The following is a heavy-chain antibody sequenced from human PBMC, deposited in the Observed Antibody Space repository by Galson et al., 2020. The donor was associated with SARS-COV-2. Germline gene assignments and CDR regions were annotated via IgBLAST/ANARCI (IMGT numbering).Heavy chain of an antibody. CDR3: AKGRDGYNYYWFDP. J-gene: IGHJ5*02. CDR1: GFTFSSYA. CDR2: ISHSGDST. V-gene: IGHV3-23*01. D-gene: IGHD1-1*01. Sequence: GESLKISCAASGFTFSSYAMSWVRQAPGKGLEWVSVISHSGDSTYYADSVKGRFTISRDNSKNTLYLQMSSLRAEDTAVYHCAKGRDGYNYYWFDPWGQGTLVTVSS.